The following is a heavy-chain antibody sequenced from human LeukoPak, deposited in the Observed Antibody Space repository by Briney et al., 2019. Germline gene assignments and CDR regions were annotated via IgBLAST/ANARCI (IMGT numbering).Heavy chain of an antibody. D-gene: IGHD3-3*01. CDR3: AVSRFYYFDY. V-gene: IGHV3-53*05. J-gene: IGHJ4*02. CDR1: GFTVSGY. Sequence: GGSLRLSCAASGFTVSGYMSWGRQAPGKGLEWISVIYSEGSTYYADSVKGRFTISRDSSKNTLYLQMNSLRAEDTAVYYCAVSRFYYFDYWGPGTLVTVSS. CDR2: IYSEGST.